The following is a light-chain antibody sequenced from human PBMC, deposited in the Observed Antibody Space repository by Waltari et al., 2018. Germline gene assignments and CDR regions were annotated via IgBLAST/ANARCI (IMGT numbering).Light chain of an antibody. Sequence: DIQMTQSPSSLSASVGDRVTITCRASQSISRFLNWCQQKPGKAPKLLIYAASSLESGVPPRFSGSGSGTDFTLTISSLQPEDFGTYYCQQSYSVLWTFGQGTKVDIK. CDR3: QQSYSVLWT. CDR1: QSISRF. J-gene: IGKJ1*01. V-gene: IGKV1-39*01. CDR2: AAS.